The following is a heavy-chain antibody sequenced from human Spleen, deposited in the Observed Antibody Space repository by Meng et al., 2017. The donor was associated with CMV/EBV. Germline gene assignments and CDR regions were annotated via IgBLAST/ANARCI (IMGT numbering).Heavy chain of an antibody. V-gene: IGHV3-23*03. CDR1: GFPFSSYA. CDR2: IYSDPSRT. Sequence: GSLKISCAASGFPFSSYAMTCVRQTPGKGLEWVSVIYSDPSRTYYADSVKGRFTISRDNSKNTLYLQMNSLRAEDTAVYYCAKDQGYSWSLGAFDYWGQGTLVTVSS. J-gene: IGHJ4*02. CDR3: AKDQGYSWSLGAFDY. D-gene: IGHD5-12*01.